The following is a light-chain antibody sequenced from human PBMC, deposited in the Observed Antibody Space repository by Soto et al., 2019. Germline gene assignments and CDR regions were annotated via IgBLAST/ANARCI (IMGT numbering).Light chain of an antibody. V-gene: IGKV3-20*01. Sequence: DIVLTQSPGTLSLSPGERATLSCRASQSVRSRYLAWYQQKAGQAPRLLIYDASRRATGIPDRLSGSGSGTDFTLTISRLEPEDFAVYYCQQYGSSVTFGGGTKVEIK. CDR3: QQYGSSVT. J-gene: IGKJ4*01. CDR1: QSVRSRY. CDR2: DAS.